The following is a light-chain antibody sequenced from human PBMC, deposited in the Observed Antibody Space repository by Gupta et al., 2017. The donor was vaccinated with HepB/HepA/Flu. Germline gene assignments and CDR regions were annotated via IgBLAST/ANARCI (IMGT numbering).Light chain of an antibody. J-gene: IGKJ1*01. Sequence: DIQMTQSPSSLSPFVGDRVTITCRASQGINNYLAWYQQKPGKVPKLLIYAASTLQSGVPSRFSGRGAGRDFTLTISSRQPEDVATYYCQEYRAAPPWTFGPGTKVEIK. CDR1: QGINNY. CDR3: QEYRAAPPWT. V-gene: IGKV1-27*01. CDR2: AAS.